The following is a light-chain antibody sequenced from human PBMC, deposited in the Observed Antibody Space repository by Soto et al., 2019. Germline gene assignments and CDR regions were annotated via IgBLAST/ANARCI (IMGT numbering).Light chain of an antibody. V-gene: IGKV3-11*01. CDR3: QQRGNWPLT. CDR2: DAS. Sequence: EIVLTQSPATLSLSPGERATLSCRASQSVSTYLAWYQQKPGQAPRLLIYDASNTATGIPARFSGSGSETAFTLTISSLEPEDSALYYCQQRGNWPLTFGQGTKVEIK. J-gene: IGKJ1*01. CDR1: QSVSTY.